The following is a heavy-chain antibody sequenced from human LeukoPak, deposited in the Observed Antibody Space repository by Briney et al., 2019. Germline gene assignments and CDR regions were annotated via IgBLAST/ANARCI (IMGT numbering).Heavy chain of an antibody. J-gene: IGHJ4*02. Sequence: ASVKVSCKASGYIFSTYGISWVRQAPGQGLEWMGCISGYHGNTNYAQKLQGRVTMTTDTSTSTAYMELRSVRSDDTAVYYCARRRSEEFDFDCWGQGTLVTFSS. D-gene: IGHD6-19*01. CDR2: ISGYHGNT. CDR3: ARRRSEEFDFDC. CDR1: GYIFSTYG. V-gene: IGHV1-18*01.